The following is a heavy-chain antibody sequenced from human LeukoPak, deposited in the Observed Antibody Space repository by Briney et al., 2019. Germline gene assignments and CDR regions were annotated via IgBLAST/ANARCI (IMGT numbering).Heavy chain of an antibody. CDR1: GDSVSSNSAA. Sequence: SQTLSLTCVLSGDSVSSNSAAWNWIRQSPSRGLEWLGRTYYRSKWYNDYAVSVKSRITINPDTSKNQFSLQLNSVTPEDTAVYYCARDLTTTVTNYYYGMDVWGQGTTVTVSS. J-gene: IGHJ6*02. V-gene: IGHV6-1*01. D-gene: IGHD4-17*01. CDR3: ARDLTTTVTNYYYGMDV. CDR2: TYYRSKWYN.